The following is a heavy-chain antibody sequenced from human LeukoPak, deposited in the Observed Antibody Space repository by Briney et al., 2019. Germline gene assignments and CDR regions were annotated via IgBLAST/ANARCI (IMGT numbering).Heavy chain of an antibody. J-gene: IGHJ4*02. CDR1: GFTFSSYA. Sequence: GGSLRLSCAASGFTFSSYAMSWVRQAPGKGLEWVSAISGSGGSTYYADSVKGRFTISRDNSKNTLYLQMNSLRAEDTAVYYCARDMGWAAAAGNSDYWGQGTLVTVSS. V-gene: IGHV3-23*01. CDR3: ARDMGWAAAAGNSDY. CDR2: ISGSGGST. D-gene: IGHD6-13*01.